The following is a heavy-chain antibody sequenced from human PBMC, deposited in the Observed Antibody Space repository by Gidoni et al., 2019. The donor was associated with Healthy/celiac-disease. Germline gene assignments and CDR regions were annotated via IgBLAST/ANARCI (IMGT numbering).Heavy chain of an antibody. V-gene: IGHV1-69*06. Sequence: VQLVQSGAEVTKPGSSVKVSCKASGGTFSSYAISWVRQAPGQGLEWMGGIIPIFGTANYAQKFQGRVTITADKSTSTAYMELSSLRSEDTAVYYCAREYCSGGSCYEGNAFDIWGQGTMVTVSS. CDR2: IIPIFGTA. CDR3: AREYCSGGSCYEGNAFDI. J-gene: IGHJ3*02. CDR1: GGTFSSYA. D-gene: IGHD2-15*01.